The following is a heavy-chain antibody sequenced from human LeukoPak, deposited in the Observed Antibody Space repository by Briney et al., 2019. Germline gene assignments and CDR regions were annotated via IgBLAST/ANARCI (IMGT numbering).Heavy chain of an antibody. CDR2: ISYSGST. D-gene: IGHD2-21*02. CDR3: ARRDSFNWFDP. CDR1: GGSISSYY. J-gene: IGHJ5*02. V-gene: IGHV4-59*01. Sequence: PSETLSLTCTVSGGSISSYYWNWIRQPPGKGLEWIGYISYSGSTNYNPSLKSRVTISVDTSKNQFSLKLSSVTAADTAVYYCARRDSFNWFDPWGQGTLVTVSS.